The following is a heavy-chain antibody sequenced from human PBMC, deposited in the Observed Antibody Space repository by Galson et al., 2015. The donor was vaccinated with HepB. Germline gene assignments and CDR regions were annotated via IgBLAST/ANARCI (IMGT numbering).Heavy chain of an antibody. CDR1: DFTFSSYA. D-gene: IGHD3-3*01. V-gene: IGHV3-23*01. CDR3: VKGRPGGVALNHFDF. CDR2: IGGSGSTT. Sequence: SLRLSCAGSDFTFSSYAMSWVRQATGKGLEWVAGIGGSGSTTSYADSVKGRFTISRDNLNNTLYLQMNNVRADDTAVYYCVKGRPGGVALNHFDFWGQGTLVTVSS. J-gene: IGHJ4*02.